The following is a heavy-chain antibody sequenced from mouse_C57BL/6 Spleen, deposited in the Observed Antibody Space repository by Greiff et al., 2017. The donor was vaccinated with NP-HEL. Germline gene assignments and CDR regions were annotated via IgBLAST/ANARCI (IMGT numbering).Heavy chain of an antibody. CDR1: GYTFTDYY. CDR3: ARSGPEPDY. V-gene: IGHV1-26*01. J-gene: IGHJ2*01. CDR2: INPNNGGT. Sequence: EVQLQQSGPELVKPGASVKISCKASGYTFTDYYMNWVKQSHGKSLEWIGDINPNNGGTRYNQKFKGKATLTVDKSSSTAYMELRSLASEDSAVYYCARSGPEPDYWGQGTTLTVSS. D-gene: IGHD3-1*01.